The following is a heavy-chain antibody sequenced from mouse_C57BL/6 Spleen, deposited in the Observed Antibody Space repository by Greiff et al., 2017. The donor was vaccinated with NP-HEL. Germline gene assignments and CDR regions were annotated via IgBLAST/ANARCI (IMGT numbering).Heavy chain of an antibody. D-gene: IGHD1-1*01. CDR1: GYAFSSSW. CDR3: ARGYYYGSSYYLDY. V-gene: IGHV1-82*01. CDR2: IYPGDGDT. J-gene: IGHJ2*01. Sequence: QVQLQQSGPELVKPGASVKISCKASGYAFSSSWMNWVKQRPGKGLEWIGRIYPGDGDTNYNGKFKGKATLTADKSSSTAYMQLSSLTSEDSAVYFCARGYYYGSSYYLDYWGQGTTLTVSS.